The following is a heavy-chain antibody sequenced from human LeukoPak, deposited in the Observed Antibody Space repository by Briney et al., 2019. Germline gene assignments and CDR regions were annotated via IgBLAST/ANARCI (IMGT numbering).Heavy chain of an antibody. D-gene: IGHD2-21*02. Sequence: PSETLSLTCTVSGGSISSSSYYWGWIRQPPGKGLEWIGEINHSGSTNYNPSLKSRVTISVDTSKNQFSLKLSSVTAADTAVYYCARAPYCGGDCYSSPHWYFDLWGRGTLVTVSS. J-gene: IGHJ2*01. CDR1: GGSISSSSYY. V-gene: IGHV4-39*07. CDR3: ARAPYCGGDCYSSPHWYFDL. CDR2: INHSGST.